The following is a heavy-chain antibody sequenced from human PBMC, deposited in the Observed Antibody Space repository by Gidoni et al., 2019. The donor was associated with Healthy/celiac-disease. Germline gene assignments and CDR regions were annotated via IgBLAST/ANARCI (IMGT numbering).Heavy chain of an antibody. J-gene: IGHJ6*02. D-gene: IGHD3-10*01. CDR3: ASLSAPGGYYYYYGMDV. Sequence: QLQLQESGPGLVKPSETLSLTCTVSGGSISSSSYYWGWIRQPPGKGLEWIGSIYYSGSTYYKPSLKSRVTISRDTSKNQFSLKLSSVTAADTAVYYCASLSAPGGYYYYYGMDVWGQGTTVTVSS. CDR1: GGSISSSSYY. CDR2: IYYSGST. V-gene: IGHV4-39*01.